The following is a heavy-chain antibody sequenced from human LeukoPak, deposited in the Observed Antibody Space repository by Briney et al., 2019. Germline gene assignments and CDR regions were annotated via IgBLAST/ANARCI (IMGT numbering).Heavy chain of an antibody. D-gene: IGHD5-18*01. CDR3: ASLGGYSYGLGLTC. J-gene: IGHJ4*02. CDR2: IIPIFGTA. V-gene: IGHV1-69*05. CDR1: GGTFSSYG. Sequence: ASVKVSCKASGGTFSSYGISWVRQAHGQGHEWMGGIIPIFGTANYAQKFQGRVTITTDESTSTAYMELSILRSEDTAVYYCASLGGYSYGLGLTCWGQGTLVTVPS.